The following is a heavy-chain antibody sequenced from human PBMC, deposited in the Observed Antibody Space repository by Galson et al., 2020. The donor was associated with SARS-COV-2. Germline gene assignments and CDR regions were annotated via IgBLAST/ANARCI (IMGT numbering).Heavy chain of an antibody. Sequence: SETLSLTCAVYGGSFSTYSWSWVRQPPGKGLEWIGEINHSGSTNYNPSLKSRVFISVDTSKNQFSLKLSSVTAADTAVYYCARGGSRPIMVFDYYYFYMDVWGIGTTVTVSS. D-gene: IGHD2-8*01. CDR2: INHSGST. CDR1: GGSFSTYS. J-gene: IGHJ6*03. CDR3: ARGGSRPIMVFDYYYFYMDV. V-gene: IGHV4-34*01.